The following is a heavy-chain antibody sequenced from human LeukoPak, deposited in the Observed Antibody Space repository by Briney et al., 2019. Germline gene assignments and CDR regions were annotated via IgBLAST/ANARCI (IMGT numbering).Heavy chain of an antibody. D-gene: IGHD6-19*01. CDR2: IYPGDSDT. Sequence: GESLKISCKGSGYSFTSYWIGWVRQMPGKGLEWMGIIYPGDSDTRYSPPFQGQVTISADRSISTAYLQWSSLKASDTAMYYCARVGYSSGWYPGDFQHWGQGTLVTVSS. CDR3: ARVGYSSGWYPGDFQH. V-gene: IGHV5-51*01. CDR1: GYSFTSYW. J-gene: IGHJ1*01.